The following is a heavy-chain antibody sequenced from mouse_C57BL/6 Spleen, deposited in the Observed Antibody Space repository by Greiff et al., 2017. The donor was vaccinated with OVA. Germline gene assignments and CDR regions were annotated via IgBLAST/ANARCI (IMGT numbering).Heavy chain of an antibody. Sequence: EVMLVESEGGLVQPGSSMKLSCTASGFTFSDYYMAWVRQVPEKGLEWVANINYDGSSTYYLDSLKSRFIISRDNAKNILYLQMSSLKSEDTATYYCARGTTVVRYFDVWGTGTTVTVAS. J-gene: IGHJ1*03. V-gene: IGHV5-16*01. CDR2: INYDGSST. CDR1: GFTFSDYY. CDR3: ARGTTVVRYFDV. D-gene: IGHD1-1*01.